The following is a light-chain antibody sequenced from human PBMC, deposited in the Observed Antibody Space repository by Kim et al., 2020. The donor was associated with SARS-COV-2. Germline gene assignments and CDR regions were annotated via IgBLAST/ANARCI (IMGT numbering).Light chain of an antibody. V-gene: IGLV1-44*01. CDR1: RSNIGSNT. J-gene: IGLJ3*02. CDR3: ASWDDRLDGRV. CDR2: SNN. Sequence: GQKVTISCSGSRSNIGSNTVNWFQQFPGTAPKLLIFSNNRRPAGVPDRFSGSKSGTSASLAVSGLQSEDEADYYCASWDDRLDGRVFGGGTKLTVL.